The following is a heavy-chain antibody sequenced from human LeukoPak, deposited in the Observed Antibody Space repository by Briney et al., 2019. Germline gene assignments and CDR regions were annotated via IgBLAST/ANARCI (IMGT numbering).Heavy chain of an antibody. CDR3: ARDLMTTVTPGDY. Sequence: SETLSLTCAVSGYSISSGYYWGWIRQPPGKGLEWIGSIYHSRSTYYNPSLKSRVTISVDTSKNQFSLKLSSVTAADTAVYYCARDLMTTVTPGDYWGQGTLVTVSS. CDR1: GYSISSGYY. J-gene: IGHJ4*02. D-gene: IGHD4-17*01. V-gene: IGHV4-38-2*02. CDR2: IYHSRST.